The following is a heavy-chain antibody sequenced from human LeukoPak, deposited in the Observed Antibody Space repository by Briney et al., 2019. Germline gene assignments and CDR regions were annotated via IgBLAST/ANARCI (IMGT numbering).Heavy chain of an antibody. J-gene: IGHJ6*02. CDR2: TYYRSKWYN. D-gene: IGHD2-15*01. CDR1: GDRVSTNTAA. CDR3: AREKVVIAATHYYGMGV. Sequence: SQTLSLTCAISGDRVSTNTAAWSWIRQSPSRGLEWLGRTYYRSKWYNYYAGSVKSRIIFNPDTSKNQFSLQLNSVTPEDTAVYYCAREKVVIAATHYYGMGVWGQGTTVTVSS. V-gene: IGHV6-1*01.